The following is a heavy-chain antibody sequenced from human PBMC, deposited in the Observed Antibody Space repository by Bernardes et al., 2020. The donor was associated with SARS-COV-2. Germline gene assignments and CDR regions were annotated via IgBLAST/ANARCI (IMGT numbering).Heavy chain of an antibody. V-gene: IGHV5-51*01. J-gene: IGHJ4*02. CDR3: ARTPEYSSSSGLDV. Sequence: GESLMISCKDSGYTFTTSWIGWVRQMPGQGLEWMVIIYPGYSETRYSPSFQGQVTISADKAISTAYLQWSSLKASDTAMYYCARTPEYSSSSGLDVWGQGTLVNVSS. CDR2: IYPGYSET. D-gene: IGHD6-6*01. CDR1: GYTFTTSW.